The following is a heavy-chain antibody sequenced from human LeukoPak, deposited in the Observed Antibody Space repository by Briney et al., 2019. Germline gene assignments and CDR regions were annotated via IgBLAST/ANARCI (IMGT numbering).Heavy chain of an antibody. V-gene: IGHV4-61*01. Sequence: SETLSLTCTVSGGSISSGSYYWSWIRQPPGKGLEWIGYIYYSGSTNYNPSLKSRVTISVDTSKNQFSLKLSSVTAADTAVYYCARGYSYGSGAFDIWGQGTMVTVSS. D-gene: IGHD5-18*01. J-gene: IGHJ3*02. CDR3: ARGYSYGSGAFDI. CDR1: GGSISSGSYY. CDR2: IYYSGST.